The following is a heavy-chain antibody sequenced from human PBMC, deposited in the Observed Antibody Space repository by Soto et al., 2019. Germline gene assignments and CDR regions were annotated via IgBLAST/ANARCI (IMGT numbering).Heavy chain of an antibody. J-gene: IGHJ6*02. V-gene: IGHV3-48*01. CDR1: GFTFSSCS. CDR2: ISSSSSTI. CDR3: ARDQYYYYGMDV. Sequence: EVQLVESGGGLVQPGGSLRLSCAASGFTFSSCSMNWVRQAPGKGLEWVSYISSSSSTIYYADSVKGRFTISRDNAKNSLYLQMNSLRAEDTAVYYCARDQYYYYGMDVWGQGTTVTVSS.